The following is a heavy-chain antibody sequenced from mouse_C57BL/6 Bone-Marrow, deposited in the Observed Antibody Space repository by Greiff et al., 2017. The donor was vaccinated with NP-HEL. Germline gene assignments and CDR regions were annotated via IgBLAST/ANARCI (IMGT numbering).Heavy chain of an antibody. J-gene: IGHJ3*01. CDR1: GYAFTNYL. V-gene: IGHV1-54*01. CDR2: INPGSGGT. CDR3: ARGDYDYDGRFAY. D-gene: IGHD2-4*01. Sequence: VQLQESGAELVRPGTSVKVSCKASGYAFTNYLIEWVKQRPGQGLEWIGVINPGSGGTNYNEKFKGKATLTADKSSSTAYMQLSSLTSEDSAVYFCARGDYDYDGRFAYWGQGTLVTVSA.